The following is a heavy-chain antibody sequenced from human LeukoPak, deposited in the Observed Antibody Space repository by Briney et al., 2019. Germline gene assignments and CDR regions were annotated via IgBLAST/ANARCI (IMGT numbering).Heavy chain of an antibody. D-gene: IGHD3-10*01. J-gene: IGHJ4*02. Sequence: SETLSLTCTVSGGSISSGVYYWSWIRQHPGKGLEWIGYIYYSGSTYYNPSLKSRVTISVDPSKNQFSLKLSSVTAADTAVYYCARGTVFSWFGEFDYWGQGTLVTVPS. CDR2: IYYSGST. V-gene: IGHV4-31*03. CDR3: ARGTVFSWFGEFDY. CDR1: GGSISSGVYY.